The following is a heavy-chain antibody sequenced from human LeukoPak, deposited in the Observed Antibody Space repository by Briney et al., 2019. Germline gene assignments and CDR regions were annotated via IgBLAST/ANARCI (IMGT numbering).Heavy chain of an antibody. Sequence: TGGSLRLSCAASGFTFSSYGMHWVRQAPGKGLEWVAVIWYDGSNKYYADSVKGRFTISRDNSKNTLYLQMNSLRAEDTAVYYCAKAPRGHSDSSGYGHFHYWGQGTLVTVSS. V-gene: IGHV3-33*06. CDR1: GFTFSSYG. CDR2: IWYDGSNK. J-gene: IGHJ4*02. D-gene: IGHD3-22*01. CDR3: AKAPRGHSDSSGYGHFHY.